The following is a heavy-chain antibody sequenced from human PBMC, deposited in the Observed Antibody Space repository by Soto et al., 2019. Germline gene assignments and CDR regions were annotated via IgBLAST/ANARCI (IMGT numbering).Heavy chain of an antibody. CDR2: INHSGST. J-gene: IGHJ6*03. CDR3: ARGRRDIVVVPAAMRYYYYMDV. V-gene: IGHV4-34*01. Sequence: SETLSLTCAVYGGTFSGYYWSWIRQPPGKGLEWIGEINHSGSTNYNPSLKSRVTISVDTSKNQFSLKLSSVTAADTAVYYCARGRRDIVVVPAAMRYYYYMDVWGKGTTVTVSS. CDR1: GGTFSGYY. D-gene: IGHD2-2*01.